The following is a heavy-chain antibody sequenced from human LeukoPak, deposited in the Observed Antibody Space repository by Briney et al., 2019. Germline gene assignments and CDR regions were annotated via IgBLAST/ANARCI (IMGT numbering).Heavy chain of an antibody. Sequence: GGSLRLSCAASGFTFSSYAMSWVRQAPGKGLEWVSAISGSGGSTYYADSVKGRFTISRDNSKNTLYLQMNSLRAEDTAVYYCAKDRAPIVGATPNDYWGQGTLVTVSS. V-gene: IGHV3-23*01. CDR2: ISGSGGST. J-gene: IGHJ4*02. D-gene: IGHD1-26*01. CDR1: GFTFSSYA. CDR3: AKDRAPIVGATPNDY.